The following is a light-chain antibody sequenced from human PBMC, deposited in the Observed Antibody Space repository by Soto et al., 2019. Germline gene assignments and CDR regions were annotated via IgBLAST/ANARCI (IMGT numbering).Light chain of an antibody. CDR1: QSVSSSY. J-gene: IGKJ1*01. CDR2: GAS. CDR3: QQYENWPRT. V-gene: IGKV3-15*01. Sequence: EIVLTQSPGTLSLSPGERATLSCRASQSVSSSYLAWYQQKPGQAPRLLIYGASTRATGIPARFSGSGSGTEFTLTISSLQSEDFAVYYCQQYENWPRTFGQGTKVDIK.